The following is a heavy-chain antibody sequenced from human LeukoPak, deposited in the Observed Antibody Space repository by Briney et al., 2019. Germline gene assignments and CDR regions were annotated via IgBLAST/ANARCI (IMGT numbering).Heavy chain of an antibody. CDR3: AREGQQLVPPFDY. D-gene: IGHD6-6*01. V-gene: IGHV4-39*02. CDR1: GDSINNNNYY. J-gene: IGHJ4*02. CDR2: IYYNGRT. Sequence: SETLSLTCTVSGDSINNNNYYWGWIRQPPGKGLEWIGNIYYNGRTYYSPSLKSRGTISVDTSNNQFSLRLSSVTAADTAVYYCAREGQQLVPPFDYWGQGTLVTVSS.